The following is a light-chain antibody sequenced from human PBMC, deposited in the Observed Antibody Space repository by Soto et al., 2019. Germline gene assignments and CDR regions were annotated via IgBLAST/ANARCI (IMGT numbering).Light chain of an antibody. J-gene: IGKJ3*01. Sequence: DIQMTQSPSSVSASVGDRVTITCRASQGVTNKLAWYQQKPGKAPKLLIYAASKLQSGVPSRFSGSGFGTDFFLSISSLQPDEFATYYCQQAESVPFTFGPGTKVDIK. CDR3: QQAESVPFT. V-gene: IGKV1-12*01. CDR1: QGVTNK. CDR2: AAS.